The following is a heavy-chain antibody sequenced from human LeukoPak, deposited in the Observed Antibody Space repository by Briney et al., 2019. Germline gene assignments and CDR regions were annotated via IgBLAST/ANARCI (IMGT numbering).Heavy chain of an antibody. V-gene: IGHV3-74*01. CDR1: GFTFSDYW. Sequence: GGALRLSCAASGFTFSDYWMHWVRQVPGKGLVWVSRINSGGSRTTYADSVKGRFTISRDNAKNTLYLQMDSLRAEDTGVYYCARSNQADDYWGQGTLVTVSS. CDR3: ARSNQADDY. J-gene: IGHJ4*02. D-gene: IGHD1-14*01. CDR2: INSGGSRT.